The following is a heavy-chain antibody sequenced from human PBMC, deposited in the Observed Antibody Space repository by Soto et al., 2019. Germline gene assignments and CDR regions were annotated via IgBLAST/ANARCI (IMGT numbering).Heavy chain of an antibody. J-gene: IGHJ4*02. D-gene: IGHD1-26*01. V-gene: IGHV3-48*03. CDR1: GFTFRNYE. CDR2: ISSFGSTM. CDR3: ARIGLVGSRSLDS. Sequence: DVQLVESGGGLVEPGGSLRLSCAASGFTFRNYEMNWVRQAPGKGLEWVSYISSFGSTMFYPDSVKGRFTVSRDNAKNSLYLEMNSLRAEDTAIYYCARIGLVGSRSLDSWGQGTLVTVSS.